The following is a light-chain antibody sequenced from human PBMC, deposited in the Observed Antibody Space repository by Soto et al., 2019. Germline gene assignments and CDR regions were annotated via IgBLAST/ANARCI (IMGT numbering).Light chain of an antibody. CDR1: QSLLHSNGYNY. J-gene: IGKJ5*01. CDR2: LGS. Sequence: IVMTQSPLSLPVTPGEPASISCRSSQSLLHSNGYNYFDWYLQKPGQSPQLLIYLGSNRASGVXDXXSGSGSGTDFTLKISRVEAEDVGVYYCMQALQTPLTFGQGTRLEIK. V-gene: IGKV2-28*01. CDR3: MQALQTPLT.